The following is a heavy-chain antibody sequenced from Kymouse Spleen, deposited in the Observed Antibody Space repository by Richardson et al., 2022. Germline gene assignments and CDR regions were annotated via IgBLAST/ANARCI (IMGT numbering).Heavy chain of an antibody. Sequence: QVQLQQWGAGLLKPSETLSLTCAVYGGSFSGYYWSWIRQPPGKGLEWIGEINHSGSTNYNPSLKSRVTISVDTSKNQFSLKLSSVTAADTAVYYCARDMAGPFDYWGQGTLVTVSS. J-gene: IGHJ4*02. D-gene: IGHD6-19*01. CDR1: GGSFSGYY. CDR3: ARDMAGPFDY. CDR2: INHSGST. V-gene: IGHV4-34*01.